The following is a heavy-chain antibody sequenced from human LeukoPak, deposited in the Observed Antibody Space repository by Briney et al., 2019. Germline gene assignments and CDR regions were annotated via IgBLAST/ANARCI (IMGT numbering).Heavy chain of an antibody. CDR2: IYTSGST. V-gene: IGHV4-4*09. Sequence: SETLSLTCTVSGGSISSYYWSWIRQPPGKGLEWIGYIYTSGSTNYNLSLKSRVTISVDTSKNQFSLKLSSVTAADTAVYYCARHAGITGSKDAFDIWGQGTMVTVSS. D-gene: IGHD1-20*01. CDR3: ARHAGITGSKDAFDI. J-gene: IGHJ3*02. CDR1: GGSISSYY.